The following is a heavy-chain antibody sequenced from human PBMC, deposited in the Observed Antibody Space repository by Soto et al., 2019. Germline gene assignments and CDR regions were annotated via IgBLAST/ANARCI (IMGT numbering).Heavy chain of an antibody. J-gene: IGHJ5*02. CDR1: GGSISSGGYY. CDR2: IYYRGST. Sequence: QVQLQESGPGLVKPSQTLSLTCTVSGGSISSGGYYWSWIRQHPGKGLEWIGYIYYRGSTYYNPSRKSRVTISVDTSKNQFSLKLSSVTAADTAVYYCARDSKDSGYDHWGQGTLVTVSS. V-gene: IGHV4-31*03. CDR3: ARDSKDSGYDH. D-gene: IGHD5-12*01.